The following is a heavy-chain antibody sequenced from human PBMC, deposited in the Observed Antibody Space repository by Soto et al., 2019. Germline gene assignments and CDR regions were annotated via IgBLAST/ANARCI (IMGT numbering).Heavy chain of an antibody. CDR3: ARDRIRGGILCSGGGCSSRYFAS. Sequence: EVQLVESGGGVVRPGGSLRLSCAASGFTFDDYGMSWVRQAPGKGLEWVSGINWNGGSTGYADSVKGRFTISRDNAKNPLYLQINSLGAEDRALYYCARDRIRGGILCSGGGCSSRYFASWGEGPLATVSS. V-gene: IGHV3-20*04. CDR1: GFTFDDYG. CDR2: INWNGGST. J-gene: IGHJ4*02. D-gene: IGHD2-15*01.